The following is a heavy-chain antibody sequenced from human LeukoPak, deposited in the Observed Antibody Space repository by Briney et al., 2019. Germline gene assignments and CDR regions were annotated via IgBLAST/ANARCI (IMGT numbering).Heavy chain of an antibody. V-gene: IGHV3-23*01. CDR2: FTGNDDRT. J-gene: IGHJ4*02. Sequence: GGSLRLSCAASGFTFSSYAMSWVRQAPGKGLEWVSGFTGNDDRTYYADSVKGRFTISRDNSKNTLFLQMNTLRAEDTAVYFCAKDSCTSTICYTDKVYFDSWGQGTLVTVSS. CDR3: AKDSCTSTICYTDKVYFDS. D-gene: IGHD2-2*02. CDR1: GFTFSSYA.